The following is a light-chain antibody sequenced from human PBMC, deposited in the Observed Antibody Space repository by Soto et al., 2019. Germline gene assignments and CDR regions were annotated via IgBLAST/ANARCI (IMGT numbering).Light chain of an antibody. CDR1: QAITNY. CDR3: QQYNGYALT. CDR2: AAS. Sequence: DIQLTQSPSSLSASVGDRVTITCRASQAITNYLAWLQQKPGKPPKTVIYAASSLQSGVPSRFSGSGSGTDFTLTISGLQPEDFVTYYCQQYNGYALTFGGGTKVEIK. V-gene: IGKV1-16*01. J-gene: IGKJ4*01.